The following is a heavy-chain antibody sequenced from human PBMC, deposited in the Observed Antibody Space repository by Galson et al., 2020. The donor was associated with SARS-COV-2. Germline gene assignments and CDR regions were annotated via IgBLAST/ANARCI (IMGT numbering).Heavy chain of an antibody. CDR1: GFTFSSYE. CDR2: ISSSGNTI. D-gene: IGHD6-19*01. CDR3: ARDDNEKWLTTGYFDY. V-gene: IGHV3-48*03. Sequence: TGGSLRLSCAASGFTFSSYEMNWVRQAPGKGLEWVSYISSSGNTIYYADSVKGRFTISRDNAKNSLYLQMNSLRAEDTAVYYCARDDNEKWLTTGYFDYWGQGTLVTVSS. J-gene: IGHJ4*02.